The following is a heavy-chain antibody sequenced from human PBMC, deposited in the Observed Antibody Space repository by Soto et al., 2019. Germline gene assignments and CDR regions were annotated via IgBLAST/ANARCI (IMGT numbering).Heavy chain of an antibody. D-gene: IGHD3-22*01. CDR1: GGTFSSYA. Sequence: SVKVSCKASGGTFSSYAISWVRQAPGQGLEWMGGIIPIFGTANYAQKFQGRVTITADESTSTAYMELSSLRSEDTAVYYCASSGRVVVISPFGYWGQGTLVTVSS. CDR3: ASSGRVVVISPFGY. CDR2: IIPIFGTA. J-gene: IGHJ4*02. V-gene: IGHV1-69*13.